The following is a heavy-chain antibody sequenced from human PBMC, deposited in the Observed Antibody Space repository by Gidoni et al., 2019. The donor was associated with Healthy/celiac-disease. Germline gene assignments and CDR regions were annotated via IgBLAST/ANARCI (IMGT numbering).Heavy chain of an antibody. D-gene: IGHD5-12*01. CDR3: ARENQWLRGPDY. CDR1: VFTFSSYG. J-gene: IGHJ4*02. CDR2: IWYDGSNK. Sequence: QVPLVESGGGGVPPWRALRLSCARHVFTFSSYGMHWVRQGPGKGLEWVAVIWYDGSNKYYADSVKGRFTISRDNSKNTLYLQMNSLRAEDTAVYYCARENQWLRGPDYWGQGTLVTVSS. V-gene: IGHV3-33*01.